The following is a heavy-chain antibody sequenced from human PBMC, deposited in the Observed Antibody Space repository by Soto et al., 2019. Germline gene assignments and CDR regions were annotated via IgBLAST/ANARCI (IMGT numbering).Heavy chain of an antibody. CDR3: ARSLDIVVVPAAMGYYGMDV. CDR1: GGTFSSYA. J-gene: IGHJ6*02. Sequence: QVQLVQSGAEVKKPGSSVKVSCKASGGTFSSYAISWVRQAPGQGLEWMGGSIPIFGTANYAQKFQGRVTITADESTSTAYMELSSLRSEDTAVYYCARSLDIVVVPAAMGYYGMDVWGQGTTVTVSS. D-gene: IGHD2-2*03. V-gene: IGHV1-69*01. CDR2: SIPIFGTA.